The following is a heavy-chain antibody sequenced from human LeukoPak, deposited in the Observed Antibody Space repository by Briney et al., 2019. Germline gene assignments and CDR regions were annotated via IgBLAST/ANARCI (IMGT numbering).Heavy chain of an antibody. CDR1: GLILSNFA. CDR2: ITGTSGRT. V-gene: IGHV3-23*01. D-gene: IGHD6-19*01. Sequence: GGSLRLSCEVSGLILSNFAMAWVRQAPGKGLEWLSLITGTSGRTYYAASVKGRFTISRDNSKNTVYLQMDNLRAEDTAVYYCARDHSSGPLDYWGQGTLVTVSS. CDR3: ARDHSSGPLDY. J-gene: IGHJ4*02.